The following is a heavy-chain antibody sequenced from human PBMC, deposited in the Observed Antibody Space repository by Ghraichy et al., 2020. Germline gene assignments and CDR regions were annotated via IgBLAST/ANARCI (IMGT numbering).Heavy chain of an antibody. J-gene: IGHJ1*01. CDR2: ISGSGGST. V-gene: IGHV3-23*01. Sequence: LSLTCAASGFTFSSYAMSWVRQAPGKGLEWVSAISGSGGSTYYADSVKGRFTISRDNSKNTLYLQMNSLRAEDTAVYYCAIRIAARQEKYFQHWGQGTLVTVSS. CDR1: GFTFSSYA. CDR3: AIRIAARQEKYFQH. D-gene: IGHD6-6*01.